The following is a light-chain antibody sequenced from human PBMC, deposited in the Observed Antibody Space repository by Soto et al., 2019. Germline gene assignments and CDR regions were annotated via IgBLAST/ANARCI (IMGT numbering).Light chain of an antibody. CDR2: NNN. Sequence: QSVLTQPPSASGTPGQRVTISCSGSSSNIGSNAVNWYQQFPGSAPALLIYNNNQRPSGVPDRFSDSKSGTSASLAISGLQYDDEADYFCSEWDDSMNGYVFGTGTKLTVL. CDR1: SSNIGSNA. V-gene: IGLV1-44*01. CDR3: SEWDDSMNGYV. J-gene: IGLJ1*01.